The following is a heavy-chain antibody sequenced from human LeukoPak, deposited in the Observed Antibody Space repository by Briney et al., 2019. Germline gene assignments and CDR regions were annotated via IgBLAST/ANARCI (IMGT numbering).Heavy chain of an antibody. CDR2: IWHDESNK. D-gene: IGHD6-13*01. V-gene: IGHV3-33*06. CDR1: GFTFSSYS. Sequence: GGSLRLSCAASGFTFSSYSMHWVRQAPGKGLEWVAVIWHDESNKYYADSVKGRFTISRDNSKNTLYLQMNSLRAEDTAVYYCAKERAAAVEGYFDYWGQGTLVTVSS. J-gene: IGHJ4*02. CDR3: AKERAAAVEGYFDY.